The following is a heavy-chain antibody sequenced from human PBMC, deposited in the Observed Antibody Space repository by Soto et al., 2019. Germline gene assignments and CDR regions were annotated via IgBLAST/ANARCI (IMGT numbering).Heavy chain of an antibody. CDR1: GFTFSSYS. CDR2: ISSSSSYI. Sequence: EVQLVESGGGLVKPGGSLRLSCAASGFTFSSYSMNWVRQAPGKGLEWVSSISSSSSYIYYADSVKGRFTISRDNAKNSLYLQMNSLRVEDTAVYYCARGRRYYYGSGSYAPGAFDIWGQGTMVTVSS. J-gene: IGHJ3*02. CDR3: ARGRRYYYGSGSYAPGAFDI. D-gene: IGHD3-10*01. V-gene: IGHV3-21*01.